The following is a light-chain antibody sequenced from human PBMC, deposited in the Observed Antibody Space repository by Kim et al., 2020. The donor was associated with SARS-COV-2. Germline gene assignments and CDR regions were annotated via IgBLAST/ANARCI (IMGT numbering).Light chain of an antibody. V-gene: IGLV3-1*01. CDR1: KLGYKY. J-gene: IGLJ1*01. CDR3: QAWDRSTYV. CDR2: QDS. Sequence: VSPVQTASITCSGDKLGYKYACWYQQKPGQSPVLVIYQDSKRPSGIPERFSGSNSGNTATLTISGTQAMDEADYYCQAWDRSTYVFGTGTKVTVL.